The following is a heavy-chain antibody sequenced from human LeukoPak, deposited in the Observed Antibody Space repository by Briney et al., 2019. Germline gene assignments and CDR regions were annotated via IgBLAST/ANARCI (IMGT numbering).Heavy chain of an antibody. J-gene: IGHJ6*02. V-gene: IGHV3-64D*09. CDR2: ISSNGGST. D-gene: IGHD6-19*01. CDR3: VARGSVAGIYYYGMDV. CDR1: GFTFSSYA. Sequence: GGSLRLSCSASGFTFSSYAMHWVRQALGKGLEYVSAISSNGGSTYYADSVKGRFTISRDNSKNTLYLQMSSLRAEDTAVYYYVARGSVAGIYYYGMDVWGQGTTVTVSS.